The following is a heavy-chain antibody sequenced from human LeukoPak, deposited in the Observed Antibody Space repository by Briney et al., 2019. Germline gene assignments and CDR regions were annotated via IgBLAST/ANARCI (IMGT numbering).Heavy chain of an antibody. J-gene: IGHJ4*02. Sequence: GGSLRLSCAASGFTFSGSAMHWVRRASGKGLEWVGRIRSKANSYATAYAASVKGRFTISRDDSKNTAYLQMNSLKTEDTAVYYCTSTYYYDSSGNRNDYWGQGTLVTVSS. V-gene: IGHV3-73*01. D-gene: IGHD3-22*01. CDR1: GFTFSGSA. CDR3: TSTYYYDSSGNRNDY. CDR2: IRSKANSYAT.